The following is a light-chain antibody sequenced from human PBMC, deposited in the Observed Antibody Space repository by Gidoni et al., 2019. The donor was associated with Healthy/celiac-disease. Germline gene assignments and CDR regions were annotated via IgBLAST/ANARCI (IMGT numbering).Light chain of an antibody. CDR2: SNN. CDR1: SSNIGRNT. CDR3: AAWDDSLNGFYV. V-gene: IGLV1-44*01. Sequence: QSVLTQPPSASGTPGQRVTISCSGRSSNIGRNTVNWYQQLPGTAPKLLIYSNNQRPSGVPDRFSGSKSGTSASLAISGLQSEDEADYYCAAWDDSLNGFYVFGTGTKVTVL. J-gene: IGLJ1*01.